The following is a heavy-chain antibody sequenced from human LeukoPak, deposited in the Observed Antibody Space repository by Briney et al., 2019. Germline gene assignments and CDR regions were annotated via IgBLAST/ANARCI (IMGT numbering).Heavy chain of an antibody. CDR3: ARGRGQWLPPGYMDV. Sequence: PSETLSLTCTVSGGSISSGSYYWSWIRQPAGKGLEWIGRIYTGGSTNYNPSLKSRVTISVDTSKNQFSLKLTSVTAADTAVYYCARGRGQWLPPGYMDVWGKGTTVTVSS. D-gene: IGHD5-12*01. CDR1: GGSISSGSYY. V-gene: IGHV4-61*02. J-gene: IGHJ6*03. CDR2: IYTGGST.